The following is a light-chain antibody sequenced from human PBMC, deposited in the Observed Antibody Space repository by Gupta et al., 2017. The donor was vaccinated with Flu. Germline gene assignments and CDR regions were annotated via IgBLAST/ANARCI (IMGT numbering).Light chain of an antibody. Sequence: QSVLPHPPSASGTPGQRLTISGSGSSTNNGSNYVYWYRQLPGTAPKILIYRNNRQPSGVPHRCSGAKSGTYAALAISGLRSGDEADDYCAAWDDRLNGVFGGGTKLTVL. CDR2: RNN. CDR3: AAWDDRLNGV. J-gene: IGLJ3*02. V-gene: IGLV1-47*01. CDR1: STNNGSNY.